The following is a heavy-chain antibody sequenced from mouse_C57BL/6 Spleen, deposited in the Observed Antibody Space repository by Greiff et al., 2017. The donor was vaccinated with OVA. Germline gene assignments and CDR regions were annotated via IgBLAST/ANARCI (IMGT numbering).Heavy chain of an antibody. J-gene: IGHJ2*01. CDR1: GYAFSSSW. Sequence: QVQLQQSGPELVKPGASVKISCKASGYAFSSSWMNWVKQRPGKGLEWIGRIYPGDGDTNYNGKFKGKATLTADKSSSTAYMQLSSLTSEDSAVYFCARSGDRGYYFDYWGQGTTLTVSS. CDR3: ARSGDRGYYFDY. V-gene: IGHV1-82*01. CDR2: IYPGDGDT. D-gene: IGHD3-3*01.